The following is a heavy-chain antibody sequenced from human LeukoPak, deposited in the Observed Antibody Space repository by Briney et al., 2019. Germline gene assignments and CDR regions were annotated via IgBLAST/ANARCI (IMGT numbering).Heavy chain of an antibody. CDR1: GGSFSGYY. D-gene: IGHD3-3*01. CDR3: ARGLQLHYDFWSGYYFPYYYGMDV. Sequence: PSETLSLTCAVYGGSFSGYYWSWIRQPPGKGLEWIGEINHSGSTNYNPSLKSRVTISVDTSKIQFSLKLSSVTAADTAVYYCARGLQLHYDFWSGYYFPYYYGMDVWGQGTTVTVSS. J-gene: IGHJ6*02. CDR2: INHSGST. V-gene: IGHV4-34*01.